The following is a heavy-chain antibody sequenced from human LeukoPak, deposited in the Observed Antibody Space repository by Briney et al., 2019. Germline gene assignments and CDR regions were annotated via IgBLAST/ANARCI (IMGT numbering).Heavy chain of an antibody. J-gene: IGHJ4*02. D-gene: IGHD6-13*01. Sequence: GGSLRLSCAASGFTFTTYAMSWVRQAPGRGLEWVSAISNSGDSTYYADSVKGRFTISRDNSKSTLFLQMSSLRAEDTAIYYCARDGARGAAAGTRGDYWGQGALVTVSS. CDR1: GFTFTTYA. CDR2: ISNSGDST. CDR3: ARDGARGAAAGTRGDY. V-gene: IGHV3-23*01.